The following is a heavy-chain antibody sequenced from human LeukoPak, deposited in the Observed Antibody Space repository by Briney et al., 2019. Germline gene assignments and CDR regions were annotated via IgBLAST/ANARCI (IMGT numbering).Heavy chain of an antibody. CDR1: GGSFSGYY. CDR3: AKDLIAAAGFDY. CDR2: ISGSGGST. J-gene: IGHJ4*02. Sequence: ETLSLTCAVYGGSFSGYYWSWVRQAPGKGLEWVSAISGSGGSTYYADSVKGRFTISRDNSKNTLYLQMNSLRAEDTAVYYCAKDLIAAAGFDYWGQGTLVTVSS. V-gene: IGHV3-23*01. D-gene: IGHD6-13*01.